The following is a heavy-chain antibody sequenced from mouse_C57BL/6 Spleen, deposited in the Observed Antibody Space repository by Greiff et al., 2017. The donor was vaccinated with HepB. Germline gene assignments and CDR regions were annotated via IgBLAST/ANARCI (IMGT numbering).Heavy chain of an antibody. CDR1: GFTFSDYG. Sequence: EVMLVESGGGLVQPGGSLKLSCAASGFTFSDYGMAWVRQAPRKGPEWVAFISNLAYSIYYADTVTGRFTISRENAKNTLYLEMSSLRSEDTAMYYCARRGITTVVDYYAMDYWGQGTSVTVSS. CDR2: ISNLAYSI. V-gene: IGHV5-15*01. D-gene: IGHD1-1*01. J-gene: IGHJ4*01. CDR3: ARRGITTVVDYYAMDY.